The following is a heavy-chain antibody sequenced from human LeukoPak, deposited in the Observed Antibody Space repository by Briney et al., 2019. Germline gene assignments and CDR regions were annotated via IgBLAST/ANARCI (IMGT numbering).Heavy chain of an antibody. CDR2: IIPIFGTA. Sequence: ASVKVSCKASGGTFSSYAISWVRQAPGQGLEWVGGIIPIFGTANYAQKFQGRVTITADESTSTAYMELSSLRSEDTAVYYCAREGYSSSWYFDYWGQGTLVTVSS. CDR1: GGTFSSYA. CDR3: AREGYSSSWYFDY. V-gene: IGHV1-69*01. J-gene: IGHJ4*02. D-gene: IGHD6-13*01.